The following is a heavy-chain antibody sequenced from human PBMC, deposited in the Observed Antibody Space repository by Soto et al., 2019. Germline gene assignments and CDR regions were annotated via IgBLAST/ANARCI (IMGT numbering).Heavy chain of an antibody. J-gene: IGHJ4*02. CDR2: INHSGST. CDR1: GGSFSGYY. Sequence: PSETLSLTCAVYGGSFSGYYWSWIRQPPGKGLEWIGEINHSGSTNYNPSLKGRVTISVDTSKNQFSLKLSSVTAADTAVYYCARGVKGYCSSTSCPYYFDYWGQGTLVTVSS. CDR3: ARGVKGYCSSTSCPYYFDY. D-gene: IGHD2-2*01. V-gene: IGHV4-34*01.